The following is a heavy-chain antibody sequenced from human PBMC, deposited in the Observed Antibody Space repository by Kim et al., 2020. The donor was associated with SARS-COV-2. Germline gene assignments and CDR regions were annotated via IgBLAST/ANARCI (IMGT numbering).Heavy chain of an antibody. V-gene: IGHV3-48*03. CDR1: GFTFSSYE. D-gene: IGHD2-2*02. CDR3: AREAIERGMDV. J-gene: IGHJ6*02. CDR2: ISSSGSTI. Sequence: GGSLRLSCAASGFTFSSYEMNWVRQAPGKGLEWVSYISSSGSTIYYADSVKGRFTISRDNAKNSLYLQMNSLRAEDTAVYYCAREAIERGMDVWDQGTTVTVSS.